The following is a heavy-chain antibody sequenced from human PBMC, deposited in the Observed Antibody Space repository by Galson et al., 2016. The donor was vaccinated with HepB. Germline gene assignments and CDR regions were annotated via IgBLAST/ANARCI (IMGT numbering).Heavy chain of an antibody. Sequence: SLRLSCAASGFRFGSYGMHWVRQAPGKGLEWVAYIPLDGSNKYYRDSVKGRFTISSDNSKNTVYLQMNSLRAEDTAVYYFAKDPYYGSDRGYGMDVWGQGTTVTVSS. CDR1: GFRFGSYG. V-gene: IGHV3-30*18. J-gene: IGHJ6*02. CDR3: AKDPYYGSDRGYGMDV. D-gene: IGHD3-10*01. CDR2: IPLDGSNK.